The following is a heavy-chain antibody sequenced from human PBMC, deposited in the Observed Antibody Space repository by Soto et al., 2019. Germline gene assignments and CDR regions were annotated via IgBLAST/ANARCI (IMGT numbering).Heavy chain of an antibody. D-gene: IGHD4-17*01. CDR1: GFTFSSYG. Sequence: GGSLRLSCAASGFTFSSYGMHWVRQAPGKGLEWVAVIWYDGSNKYYADSVKGRFTISRDNSKNTLYLQMNSLRAEDTAVYYCAREGNDYGGNWFDPWGQGTLVTVSS. CDR3: AREGNDYGGNWFDP. V-gene: IGHV3-33*01. CDR2: IWYDGSNK. J-gene: IGHJ5*02.